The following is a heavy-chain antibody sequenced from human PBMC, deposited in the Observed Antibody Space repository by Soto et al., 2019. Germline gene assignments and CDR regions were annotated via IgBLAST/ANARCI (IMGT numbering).Heavy chain of an antibody. D-gene: IGHD2-2*02. CDR1: GYTFTSYG. Sequence: ASVKVSCKASGYTFTSYGISWVRQAPGQGLEWMGWISAYSGNTNYAQKLQGRVTMTTDTSTSTAYMELRSLRSDDTAVYYCARSDIVVVPAAIRTLDVWGQGTTVTVSS. V-gene: IGHV1-18*01. CDR3: ARSDIVVVPAAIRTLDV. CDR2: ISAYSGNT. J-gene: IGHJ6*02.